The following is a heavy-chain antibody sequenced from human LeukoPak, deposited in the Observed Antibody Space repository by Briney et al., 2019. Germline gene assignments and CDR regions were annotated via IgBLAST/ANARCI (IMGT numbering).Heavy chain of an antibody. V-gene: IGHV3-23*01. D-gene: IGHD1-20*01. CDR1: GFXFSSYA. J-gene: IGHJ4*02. CDR3: AGGLGQYNWNDGY. Sequence: PGGSLRLSCAASGFXFSSYAISWVRQAPGTGLEWVSTISGSGGSTYYADSVKGRFTISRDNSKNTLYLQMNSLRAEDTALYYCAGGLGQYNWNDGYWGQGTLVTVSS. CDR2: ISGSGGST.